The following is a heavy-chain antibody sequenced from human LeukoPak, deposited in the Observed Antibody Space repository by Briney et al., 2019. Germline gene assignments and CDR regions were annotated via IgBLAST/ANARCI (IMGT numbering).Heavy chain of an antibody. Sequence: LAGGSLRLSCATSGFTFSRYDYNWVRQAPGKGLEWISYISISGVTKYYADSVRGRFTVSRDNARDSLYLQMDSLRAKDTATYYCTSHGSTYYFDYCGQGTQVTVSS. CDR1: GFTFSRYD. V-gene: IGHV3-48*03. J-gene: IGHJ4*02. D-gene: IGHD5/OR15-5a*01. CDR3: TSHGSTYYFDY. CDR2: ISISGVTK.